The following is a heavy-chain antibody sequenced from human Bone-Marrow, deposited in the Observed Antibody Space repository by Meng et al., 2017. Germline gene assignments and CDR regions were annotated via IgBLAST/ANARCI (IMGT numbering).Heavy chain of an antibody. CDR3: ASWIYSCGWQ. CDR2: IYHGGDT. D-gene: IGHD6-19*01. CDR1: GGSISSIDW. J-gene: IGHJ4*02. Sequence: QVQLEGSGPGLGNPSGTLSLTCVVSGGSISSIDWWSWVRQPPGKGLEWIGEIYHGGDTNYNPSLKSRVTIAIDKSKNQFSLKLSSVTAADTAVYYCASWIYSCGWQWGQGALVTVSS. V-gene: IGHV4/OR15-8*02.